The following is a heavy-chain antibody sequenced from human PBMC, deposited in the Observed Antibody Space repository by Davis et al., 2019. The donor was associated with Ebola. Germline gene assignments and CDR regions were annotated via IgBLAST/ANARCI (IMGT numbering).Heavy chain of an antibody. CDR1: GYTLTELS. V-gene: IGHV1-24*01. D-gene: IGHD2-21*01. J-gene: IGHJ3*02. CDR3: TRDQFVVGASDAFDI. Sequence: ASVKVSCKVSGYTLTELSMHWVRQAPGKGLEWMGGFDPEDGETIYAQKFQGRVTMTEDTSTDTAYMELSSLRSEDTAVYYCTRDQFVVGASDAFDIWGQGTMVTVSS. CDR2: FDPEDGET.